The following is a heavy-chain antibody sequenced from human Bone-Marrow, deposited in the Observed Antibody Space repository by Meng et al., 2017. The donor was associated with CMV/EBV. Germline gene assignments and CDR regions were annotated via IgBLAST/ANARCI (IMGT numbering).Heavy chain of an antibody. CDR3: AKDLSYEGRGGFDY. D-gene: IGHD1-26*01. V-gene: IGHV3-7*03. CDR1: GFTFSNYW. Sequence: GESLKISCAASGFTFSNYWMSWVRQIPGKGLEWVASIKQDGSERYCAGSLKGRCTISRDNAKNSLYLQMDTLGPEDMALYYCAKDLSYEGRGGFDYWGQGALVTVSS. J-gene: IGHJ4*02. CDR2: IKQDGSER.